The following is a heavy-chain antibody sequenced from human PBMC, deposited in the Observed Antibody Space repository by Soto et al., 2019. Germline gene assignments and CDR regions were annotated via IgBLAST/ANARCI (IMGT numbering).Heavy chain of an antibody. V-gene: IGHV1-46*03. Sequence: GASVKVSCKASGYTFTSYYMHWVRQAPGQGLEWMGIINPSGGSTSYAQKFQGRVTMTRDTSTSTVYMELSSLRSEDTAVYYCARDHTGGPYDFWSGYYSGYFDYWGQGTLVTVSS. CDR3: ARDHTGGPYDFWSGYYSGYFDY. D-gene: IGHD3-3*01. CDR2: INPSGGST. CDR1: GYTFTSYY. J-gene: IGHJ4*02.